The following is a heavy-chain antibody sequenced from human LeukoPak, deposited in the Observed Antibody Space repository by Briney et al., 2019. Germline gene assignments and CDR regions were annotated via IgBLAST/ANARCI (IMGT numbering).Heavy chain of an antibody. CDR1: GGSISSYY. Sequence: SETLSLTCTVSGGSISSYYWSWFRQPPGKGLEWIGYIYYSGSTNYNPSLKSRVTISVDTSKNQFSLKLSSVTAADTAVYYCARDRFPYYDFWSGYDYNWFDPWGQGTLVTVSS. V-gene: IGHV4-59*01. D-gene: IGHD3-3*01. CDR3: ARDRFPYYDFWSGYDYNWFDP. CDR2: IYYSGST. J-gene: IGHJ5*02.